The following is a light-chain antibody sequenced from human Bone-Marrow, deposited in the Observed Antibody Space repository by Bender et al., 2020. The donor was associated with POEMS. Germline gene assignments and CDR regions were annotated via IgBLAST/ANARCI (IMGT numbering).Light chain of an antibody. J-gene: IGLJ2*01. Sequence: QPALTQPAPVSTSPGQSITISCTGTSSDVGSYKYVSWYQQHPGKAPKLMIFHVSDRPSGVSNRFSGSKSGNTASLTISGLQAEDEAHYYCSSYTNSKTLLFGGGTRLTVL. CDR1: SSDVGSYKY. CDR3: SSYTNSKTLL. V-gene: IGLV2-14*01. CDR2: HVS.